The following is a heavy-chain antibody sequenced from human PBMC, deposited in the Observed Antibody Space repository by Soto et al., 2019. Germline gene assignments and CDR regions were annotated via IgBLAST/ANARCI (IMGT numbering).Heavy chain of an antibody. CDR3: ARGLLSVTATLEYFQH. CDR1: GYTFTSYY. Sequence: ASVKVSCKASGYTFTSYYMHWVRQAPGQGLEWMGIINPSGGSTSYAQKNQGRVTMTRDTSTSTVYMELSSLRSEDTAVYYFARGLLSVTATLEYFQHWGQGTLVTISS. CDR2: INPSGGST. J-gene: IGHJ1*01. V-gene: IGHV1-46*01. D-gene: IGHD2-21*02.